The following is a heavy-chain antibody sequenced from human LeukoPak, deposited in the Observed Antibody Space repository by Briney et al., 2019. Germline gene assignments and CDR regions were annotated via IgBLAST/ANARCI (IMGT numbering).Heavy chain of an antibody. CDR1: GGTFSSYA. CDR3: ARLRGYCSSTSCYFYYGMDV. J-gene: IGHJ6*04. Sequence: GAPVKVSCKASGGTFSSYAISWVRQAPGQGLEWMGGIIPIFGTANYAQKFQGRVTITADKSTSTAYMELSSLRSEDTAVYYCARLRGYCSSTSCYFYYGMDVWGKGTTDTVSS. CDR2: IIPIFGTA. D-gene: IGHD2-2*01. V-gene: IGHV1-69*06.